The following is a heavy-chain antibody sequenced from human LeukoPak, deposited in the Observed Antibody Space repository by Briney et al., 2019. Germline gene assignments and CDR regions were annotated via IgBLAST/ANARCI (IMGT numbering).Heavy chain of an antibody. V-gene: IGHV3-21*01. CDR3: AREEWELLVLDY. D-gene: IGHD1-26*01. J-gene: IGHJ4*02. Sequence: GGSLRLSCAVSGFTFSSYSMNWVRQAPGKGLEWVSSISSISSHIYYADSVKGRFTISRDNAKNSLYLQMNSPRAEDTAVYYCAREEWELLVLDYWGQGTLVTVSS. CDR1: GFTFSSYS. CDR2: ISSISSHI.